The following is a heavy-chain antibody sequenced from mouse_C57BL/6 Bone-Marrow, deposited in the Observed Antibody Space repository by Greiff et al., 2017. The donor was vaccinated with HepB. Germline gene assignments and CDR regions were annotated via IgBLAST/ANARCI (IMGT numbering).Heavy chain of an antibody. Sequence: QVHVKQPGAELVKPGASVKMSCKASGYTFTSYWITWVKQRPGQGLEWIGDIYPGSGSTNYNEKFKSKATLTVDTSSSTAYMQLSSLTSEDSAVYYCVAIYYGNLGDFDYWGQGTTLTVSS. CDR1: GYTFTSYW. J-gene: IGHJ2*01. CDR2: IYPGSGST. V-gene: IGHV1-55*01. D-gene: IGHD2-1*01. CDR3: VAIYYGNLGDFDY.